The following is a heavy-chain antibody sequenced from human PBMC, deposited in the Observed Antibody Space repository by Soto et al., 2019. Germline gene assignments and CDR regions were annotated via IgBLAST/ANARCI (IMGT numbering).Heavy chain of an antibody. CDR1: RYTFTSYY. CDR3: ARGGRIVDTGIGYYYYHAMDV. J-gene: IGHJ6*02. D-gene: IGHD5-18*01. V-gene: IGHV1-46*01. CDR2: FNPTGDTA. Sequence: GASVKVSCKASRYTFTSYYIHWVRQAPGQGLEWMGIFNPTGDTASYAQKLQGRVTMTRDTSTGTAYMELGNLRSEDTAVYYCARGGRIVDTGIGYYYYHAMDVWGQGTTVTVSS.